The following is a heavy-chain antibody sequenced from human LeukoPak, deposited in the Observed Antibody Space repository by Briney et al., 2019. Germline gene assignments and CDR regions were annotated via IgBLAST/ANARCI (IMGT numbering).Heavy chain of an antibody. CDR3: ARDPGSVLFGMDV. J-gene: IGHJ6*02. V-gene: IGHV3-23*01. CDR1: GFTFSSYA. Sequence: LPGGSLRLSCAASGFTFSSYAMTWVRQAPGKGLDWVSAISGSGGSTYYADSVKGRFTISRDNAENSLYLQINSLRAEDTAVYYCARDPGSVLFGMDVWGQGTTVTVSS. CDR2: ISGSGGST. D-gene: IGHD3-10*01.